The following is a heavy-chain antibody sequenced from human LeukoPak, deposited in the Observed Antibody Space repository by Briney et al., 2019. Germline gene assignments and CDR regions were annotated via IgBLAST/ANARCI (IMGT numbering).Heavy chain of an antibody. CDR1: GFTLSSHS. CDR2: ISPSGDST. J-gene: IGHJ4*02. D-gene: IGHD2-8*02. CDR3: ARRLLSGGVTDFFDY. Sequence: GGSLRLSCAAFGFTLSSHSMSWVRQAPGEGLEWVSAISPSGDSTTYPDSVKGRFTISRDNSKNMLYLQMNSLTAEDTAIYYCARRLLSGGVTDFFDYWGRGSLCTLAS. V-gene: IGHV3-23*01.